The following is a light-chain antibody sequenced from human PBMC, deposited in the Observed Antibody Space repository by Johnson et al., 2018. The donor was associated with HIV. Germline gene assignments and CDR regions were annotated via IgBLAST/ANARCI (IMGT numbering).Light chain of an antibody. V-gene: IGLV1-51*01. CDR1: SSNIGNNY. CDR3: GAWDSSLSARYV. Sequence: QSVLTQPPSVSAAPGQKVTISCSGSSSNIGNNYVSWYQQLPGTAPKLLIYDNNKRPSGTPDRFSGSKSGTSATLVITALQTGDEADYYCGAWDSSLSARYVFGTGTKVTVL. J-gene: IGLJ1*01. CDR2: DNN.